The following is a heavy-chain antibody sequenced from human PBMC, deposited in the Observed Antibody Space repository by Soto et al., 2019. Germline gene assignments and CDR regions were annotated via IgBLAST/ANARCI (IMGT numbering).Heavy chain of an antibody. V-gene: IGHV3-23*01. Sequence: GGSLRLSCAASGFTFSSYAMSWVRQAPGKGLEWVSAISGSGGSTYYADSVKGRFTISRDNSKNTLYLQMNSLRAEDTDVYYCAKVGKLGIVERANAFDIWGQGTMVTVSS. CDR2: ISGSGGST. J-gene: IGHJ3*02. CDR1: GFTFSSYA. CDR3: AKVGKLGIVERANAFDI. D-gene: IGHD7-27*01.